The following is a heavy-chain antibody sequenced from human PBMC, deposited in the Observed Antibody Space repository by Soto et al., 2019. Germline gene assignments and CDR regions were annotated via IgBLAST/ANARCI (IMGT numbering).Heavy chain of an antibody. J-gene: IGHJ4*02. CDR3: ARDMFLGLADSRGSPYF. Sequence: ASVKVSCKASGYPFSSYGISWARQAPGQGPEWMGWSSGYNGSTKYAQKFQGRVTMTTDTTASAGYMELTSLTYDDTAVYYCARDMFLGLADSRGSPYFWGQGTLVTVFS. D-gene: IGHD3-22*01. CDR2: SSGYNGST. CDR1: GYPFSSYG. V-gene: IGHV1-18*01.